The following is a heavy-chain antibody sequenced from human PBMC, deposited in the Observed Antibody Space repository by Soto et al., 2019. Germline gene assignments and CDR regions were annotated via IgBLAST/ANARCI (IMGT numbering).Heavy chain of an antibody. CDR1: GFTLSDYA. CDR2: ISGSGDST. D-gene: IGHD3-10*01. V-gene: IGHV3-23*01. J-gene: IGHJ5*02. Sequence: GGSLRLSCAASGFTLSDYAITWVRQGPGKGLEWVSAISGSGDSTYYTDSVKGRFTISRDNSKNTLYLEMNGLRAEDTAVYYCAKVGPYDSGSYMFRYNWFGPWGPGTLVTVSS. CDR3: AKVGPYDSGSYMFRYNWFGP.